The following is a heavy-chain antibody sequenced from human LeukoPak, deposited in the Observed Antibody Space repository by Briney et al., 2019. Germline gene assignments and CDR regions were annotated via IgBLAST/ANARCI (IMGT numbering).Heavy chain of an antibody. CDR3: AKDPGYCSGGSCYWFDP. J-gene: IGHJ5*02. CDR2: ISGSGGST. V-gene: IGHV3-23*01. Sequence: GGSLRLSCAASGFTFSSYAMSWGRQAPGKGLEWVSAISGSGGSTYYADSVKGRFTISRDNSKNTLYLQMNSRRAEDTAVYYCAKDPGYCSGGSCYWFDPWGQGTLVSVSS. CDR1: GFTFSSYA. D-gene: IGHD2-15*01.